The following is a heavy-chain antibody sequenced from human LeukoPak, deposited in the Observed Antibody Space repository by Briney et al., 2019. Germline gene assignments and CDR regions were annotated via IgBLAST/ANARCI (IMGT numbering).Heavy chain of an antibody. Sequence: GGSLRLSCAASGFTFSSYSMNWVRQAPGKGLEWVSSISSSSSYIYYADSVKGRFTISRDNAKNSLYLQMNSLRAEDTAVYYCARAPPTEDAFDIWGQGTMVTVSS. J-gene: IGHJ3*02. D-gene: IGHD1-14*01. CDR2: ISSSSSYI. CDR3: ARAPPTEDAFDI. CDR1: GFTFSSYS. V-gene: IGHV3-21*01.